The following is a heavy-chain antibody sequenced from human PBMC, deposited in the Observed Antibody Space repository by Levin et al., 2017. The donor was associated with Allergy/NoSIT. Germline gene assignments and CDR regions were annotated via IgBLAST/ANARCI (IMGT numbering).Heavy chain of an antibody. D-gene: IGHD6-6*01. CDR2: ISGYNGNT. Sequence: GESLKISCKASGYTFPSYGINRVRQAPGQGLEWMGWISGYNGNTNYAQKFQGRVTMTTDTSTNTVYMELRSLRSDDTAVYYCARDHKYSSSAGLGYWGQGTLVTVSS. CDR1: GYTFPSYG. J-gene: IGHJ4*02. V-gene: IGHV1-18*01. CDR3: ARDHKYSSSAGLGY.